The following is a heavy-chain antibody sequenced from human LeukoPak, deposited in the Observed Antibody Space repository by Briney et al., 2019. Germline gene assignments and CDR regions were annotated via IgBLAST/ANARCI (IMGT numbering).Heavy chain of an antibody. CDR1: GFTVSSNY. J-gene: IGHJ6*02. CDR2: IDSGGST. Sequence: GGSLRLSCAASGFTVSSNYMSWVRQAPGKGLEWISVIDSGGSTYYADSLKGRFTISRDNSKNTLYLQMNSLRTEDTAVYFCSASRPHYGDYYGLDVWGHGTTVTVSS. D-gene: IGHD4/OR15-4a*01. CDR3: SASRPHYGDYYGLDV. V-gene: IGHV3-66*01.